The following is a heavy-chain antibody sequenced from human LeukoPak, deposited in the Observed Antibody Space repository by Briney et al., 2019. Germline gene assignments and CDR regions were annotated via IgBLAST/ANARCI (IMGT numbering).Heavy chain of an antibody. CDR1: GFSFSDYD. CDR2: IRYDGSNT. V-gene: IGHV3-30*02. Sequence: PGGSLRLSCAASGFSFSDYDIHWVRLAPGKGLEWVTFIRYDGSNTYAESVKGRFTISRDNAKNSLYLQMNSLRAEDTALYYCAKLPGDEGAFGIWGQGTMVTVSS. J-gene: IGHJ3*02. CDR3: AKLPGDEGAFGI.